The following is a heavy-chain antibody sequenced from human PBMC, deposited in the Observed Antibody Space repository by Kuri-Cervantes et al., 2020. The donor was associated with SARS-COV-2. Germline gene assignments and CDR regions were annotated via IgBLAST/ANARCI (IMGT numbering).Heavy chain of an antibody. J-gene: IGHJ4*02. V-gene: IGHV1-3*01. CDR1: GYTFTNYP. CDR3: AREDQRYYQDSF. D-gene: IGHD3-22*01. CDR2: IHAGNGDT. Sequence: ASVKVSCKASGYTFTNYPIHWVRQAPGQRLEWMGWIHAGNGDTQYSQNFQGRVTIARDTSANTAYMELARLRYEDTAVYYCAREDQRYYQDSFWGQGTRVTCYS.